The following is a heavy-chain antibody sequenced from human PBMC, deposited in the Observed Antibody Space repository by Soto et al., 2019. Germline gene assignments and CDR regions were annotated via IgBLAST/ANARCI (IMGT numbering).Heavy chain of an antibody. Sequence: QVQLVESGGGVVQTGTSLRLSCAASGFTFSNYGMHWVRQAPGKGLEWVAVIWYDGSKEDYADSVKGRFIISRDNSKNSLYLHMSSLRADDTAIYYCARARASYYDSPDYWGQGTLVTVSS. CDR3: ARARASYYDSPDY. J-gene: IGHJ4*02. CDR2: IWYDGSKE. V-gene: IGHV3-33*01. D-gene: IGHD3-22*01. CDR1: GFTFSNYG.